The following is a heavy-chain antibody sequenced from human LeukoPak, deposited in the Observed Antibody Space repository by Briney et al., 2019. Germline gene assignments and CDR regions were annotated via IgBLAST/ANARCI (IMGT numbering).Heavy chain of an antibody. V-gene: IGHV3-23*01. Sequence: PGGSLRLSCAASGFTFSSYAVSWVRQAPGKGLEWVSAISTSGGSTYYADSVKGRFTISRDNSKNTLYLQMNSLRAEDTAVYYCAKAKDSSNWVTPSDYWGQGTLVTVSS. J-gene: IGHJ4*02. CDR3: AKAKDSSNWVTPSDY. CDR2: ISTSGGST. D-gene: IGHD6-13*01. CDR1: GFTFSSYA.